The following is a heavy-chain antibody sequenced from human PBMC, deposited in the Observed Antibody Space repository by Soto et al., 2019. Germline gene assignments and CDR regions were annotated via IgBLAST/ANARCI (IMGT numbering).Heavy chain of an antibody. CDR3: ARDRNPPPALRD. D-gene: IGHD4-17*01. Sequence: PSATLSLTCTVSGGSISSYYWSWIRQPPGKGLEWIGYIYYSGSTNYNPSLKSRVTISVDTSKNQFSLKLSSVTAADTAVYYCARDRNPPPALRDWGQGTLVTVSS. CDR1: GGSISSYY. V-gene: IGHV4-59*01. CDR2: IYYSGST. J-gene: IGHJ4*02.